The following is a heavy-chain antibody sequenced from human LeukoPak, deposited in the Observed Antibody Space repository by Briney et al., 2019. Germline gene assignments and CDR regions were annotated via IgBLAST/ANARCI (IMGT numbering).Heavy chain of an antibody. Sequence: KAGGSLRLSCAASGFTFSSYSMNWVRQAPGKGLEWVSSISSSSSCIYYADSVKGRFTISRDNAKNSLYLQMNSLRAEDTAVYYCARARVTGKPAWGQGTLVTVSS. CDR2: ISSSSSCI. CDR3: ARARVTGKPA. J-gene: IGHJ5*02. D-gene: IGHD2-21*02. CDR1: GFTFSSYS. V-gene: IGHV3-21*01.